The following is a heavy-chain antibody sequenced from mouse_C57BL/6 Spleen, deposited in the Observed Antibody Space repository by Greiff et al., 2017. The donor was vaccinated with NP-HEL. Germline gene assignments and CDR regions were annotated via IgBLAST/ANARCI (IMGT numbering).Heavy chain of an antibody. D-gene: IGHD1-1*01. Sequence: VKLVESGPGLVQPSQSLSITCTVSGFSLTSYGVHWVRQSPGKGLEWLGVIWSGGSTDYNAAFISRLSISKDNSKSQVFFKMNSLQADDTAIYYCARIGTVSYEAMDYWGQGTSVTVSS. CDR3: ARIGTVSYEAMDY. J-gene: IGHJ4*01. V-gene: IGHV2-2*01. CDR2: IWSGGST. CDR1: GFSLTSYG.